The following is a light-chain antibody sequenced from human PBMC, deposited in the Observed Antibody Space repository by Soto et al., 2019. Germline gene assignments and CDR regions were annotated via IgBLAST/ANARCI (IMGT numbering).Light chain of an antibody. CDR2: GAS. J-gene: IGKJ5*01. CDR1: QSVSSSY. Sequence: DIVLTPSPGTLSLSPGERATLSCRASQSVSSSYLAWYQQKPGQAPRLLIYGASSRATGIPDRFSGSGSGTDFTLTISNLRPEDFATYYCHQTYSPPLTFGQGTRLGIK. CDR3: HQTYSPPLT. V-gene: IGKV3-20*01.